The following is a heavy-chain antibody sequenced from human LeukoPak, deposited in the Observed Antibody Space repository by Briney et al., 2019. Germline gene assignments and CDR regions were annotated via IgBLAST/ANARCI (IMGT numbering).Heavy chain of an antibody. V-gene: IGHV3-33*08. D-gene: IGHD3-3*01. CDR1: GFTFSSYS. Sequence: PGGSLRLSCAASGFTFSSYSMNWVRQAPGKGLEWVAVVFDDGSREDFADSVKGRFTISRDNSKNTVLLQMNSLRAEDTAVYYCARDFKSGYVDSWGQGTLVTVSS. CDR3: ARDFKSGYVDS. J-gene: IGHJ4*02. CDR2: VFDDGSRE.